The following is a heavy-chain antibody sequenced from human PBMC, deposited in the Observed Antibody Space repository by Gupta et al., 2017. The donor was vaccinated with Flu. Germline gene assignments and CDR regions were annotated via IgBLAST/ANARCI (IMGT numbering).Heavy chain of an antibody. CDR3: ARGGDTYARGNWFDP. CDR2: IMPILHSA. D-gene: IGHD5-18*01. J-gene: IGHJ5*02. V-gene: IGHV1-69*06. Sequence: APGHGLEWMGEIMPILHSANYAQKSKGRVTITADRSTNTTYRELSSLRSDDTAVYYCARGGDTYARGNWFDPWGQGTLVTVSS.